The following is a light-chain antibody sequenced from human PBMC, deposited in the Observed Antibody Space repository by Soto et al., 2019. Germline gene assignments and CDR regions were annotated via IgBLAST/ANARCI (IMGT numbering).Light chain of an antibody. CDR2: EVS. V-gene: IGLV2-8*01. Sequence: QAVLNQAPSATGAPGQSVTLSCPGNSKDVGGYNYVSWYKQHPGKAPKLMIYEVSKRPSGVPDRFSGSKSGNTASLTVSGLQAEDEADYYCSSYAGSNNYVFGTGTKVTVL. J-gene: IGLJ1*01. CDR1: SKDVGGYNY. CDR3: SSYAGSNNYV.